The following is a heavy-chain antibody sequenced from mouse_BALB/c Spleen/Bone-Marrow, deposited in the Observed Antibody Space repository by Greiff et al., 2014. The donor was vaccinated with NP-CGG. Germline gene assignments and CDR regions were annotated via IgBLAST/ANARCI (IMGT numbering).Heavy chain of an antibody. J-gene: IGHJ3*01. Sequence: EVQLQQSGGDLVKPGGSLKLSCAASGFTFSSYGMSWVRQTPDKRLEWVATIYNGGTYTYYPDSVKGRFTTSTDNAKNTLYLQMSSIKSEDNATDYYGLNYDSDYWGQGTLVTVSA. CDR2: IYNGGTYT. D-gene: IGHD2-4*01. V-gene: IGHV5-6*01. CDR3: GLNYDSDY. CDR1: GFTFSSYG.